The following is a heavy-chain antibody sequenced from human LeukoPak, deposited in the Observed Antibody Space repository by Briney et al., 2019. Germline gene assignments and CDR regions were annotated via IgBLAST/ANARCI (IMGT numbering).Heavy chain of an antibody. Sequence: SETLSLTCSVSGGSISTYYWSWLRQPPGKGLEWIACIHYSGSTNYNPSLKSRVTISLDTSKNQFSLKLSSVTAADTAVYHCAKFASVAGGTNWFDAWGQGTLVTVSA. CDR3: AKFASVAGGTNWFDA. J-gene: IGHJ5*02. D-gene: IGHD2-15*01. CDR1: GGSISTYY. CDR2: IHYSGST. V-gene: IGHV4-59*08.